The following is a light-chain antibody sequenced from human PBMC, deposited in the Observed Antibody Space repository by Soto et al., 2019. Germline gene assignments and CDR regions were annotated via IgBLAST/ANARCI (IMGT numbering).Light chain of an antibody. CDR2: GAS. V-gene: IGKV3-20*01. J-gene: IGKJ1*01. Sequence: VLTQSPATLSLSPGERATLSCRASQSVSSYLAWYQQKHGQAPRLLIYGASSRATGIPDRFSGSGSGTDLTITISRLEPDDFETYECQQYKSFPWTFVQGTKVDIK. CDR3: QQYKSFPWT. CDR1: QSVSSY.